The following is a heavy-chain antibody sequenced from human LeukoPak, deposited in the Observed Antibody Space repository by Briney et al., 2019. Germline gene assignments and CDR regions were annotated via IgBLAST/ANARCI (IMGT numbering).Heavy chain of an antibody. V-gene: IGHV3-53*01. CDR3: ARVVHASYYYNYMDV. J-gene: IGHJ6*03. Sequence: GGSLRLSCAASGFTVSRNYMSWVRQAPGKGLEWVSVIYSGGSTYYADSVKGRFTISRDNSKNTLYLQMNSLRAEDTAVYYCARVVHASYYYNYMDVWGKGTTVTVSS. CDR2: IYSGGST. CDR1: GFTVSRNY.